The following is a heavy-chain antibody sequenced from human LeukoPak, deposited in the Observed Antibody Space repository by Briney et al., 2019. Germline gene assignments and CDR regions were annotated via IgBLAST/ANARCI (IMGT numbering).Heavy chain of an antibody. D-gene: IGHD1-14*01. CDR2: ISYDGSNK. CDR1: GFTFSSYA. J-gene: IGHJ5*02. CDR3: ACHTET. V-gene: IGHV3-30-3*01. Sequence: GGSLRLSCAASGFTFSSYAMHWVRQAPGKGLEWVAVISYDGSNKYYADSVKGRFTISRDNSKNTLHLQMNSLRAEDTAVYYCACHTETWGQGTLVTVSS.